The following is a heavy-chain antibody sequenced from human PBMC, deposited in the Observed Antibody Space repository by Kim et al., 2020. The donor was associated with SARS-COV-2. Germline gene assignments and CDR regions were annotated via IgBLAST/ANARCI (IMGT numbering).Heavy chain of an antibody. Sequence: GGSKSYTDSGKGRFTISRDNAKNTLYLQMNRLRAEDTAVYYCARDLGNDYWGQGTLVTVSS. CDR3: ARDLGNDY. D-gene: IGHD7-27*01. V-gene: IGHV3-74*01. CDR2: GGSK. J-gene: IGHJ4*02.